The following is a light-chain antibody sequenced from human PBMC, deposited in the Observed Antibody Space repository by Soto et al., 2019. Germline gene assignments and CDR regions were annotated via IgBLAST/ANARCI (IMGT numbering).Light chain of an antibody. CDR3: QQYGPSATWT. Sequence: EIVLTQSPGTLSLSPGDRATLSCTASQSLSSSYLAWYRQKPGQAPRLLIYGATSRATGIPDRFSGSGSGTDFTLTITRLEPEDFAVYYCQQYGPSATWTFGLGTKVETK. CDR2: GAT. J-gene: IGKJ1*01. CDR1: QSLSSSY. V-gene: IGKV3-20*01.